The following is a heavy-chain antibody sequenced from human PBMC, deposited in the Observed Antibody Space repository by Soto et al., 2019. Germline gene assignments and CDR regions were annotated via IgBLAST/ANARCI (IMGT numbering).Heavy chain of an antibody. D-gene: IGHD3-10*02. Sequence: RSETLSLTCTVSGGSISTSNYYWGWVRQPPGKGLDWIGNIHYSGTTYYNPSLKSRVTISVDTSKNQFSLSLSSLTAADTAVYYCARVDHRGYFSVLTDFWGQGILVTVSS. J-gene: IGHJ4*02. CDR1: GGSISTSNYY. CDR3: ARVDHRGYFSVLTDF. V-gene: IGHV4-39*07. CDR2: IHYSGTT.